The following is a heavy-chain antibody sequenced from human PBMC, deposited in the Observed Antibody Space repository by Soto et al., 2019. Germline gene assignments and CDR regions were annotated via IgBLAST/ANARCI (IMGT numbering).Heavy chain of an antibody. CDR2: IRSSSDTI. CDR3: AKQQGPGTPYYYAMDV. Sequence: GGSLRLSCAASGFTFSSYSMNWVRQAPGKGLEWVSYIRSSSDTIYYADSVKGRFTISRDNSKNTLYMQMNSLRAEDTAVYYCAKQQGPGTPYYYAMDVWGQGTTVTVSS. J-gene: IGHJ6*02. CDR1: GFTFSSYS. V-gene: IGHV3-48*01. D-gene: IGHD1-1*01.